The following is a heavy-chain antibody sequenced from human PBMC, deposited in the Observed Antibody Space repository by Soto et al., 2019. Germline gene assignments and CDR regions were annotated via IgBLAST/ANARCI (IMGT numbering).Heavy chain of an antibody. D-gene: IGHD3-3*01. J-gene: IGHJ4*02. CDR2: ISYDGSNT. Sequence: SLSLSCGVYASTFSSFAMHWVRKAPRKGLERVAGISYDGSNTSYADSVKGRLTISTDNSKNALYLQMNILRAEDTAVYYCASHSGGYYDFWSGYYFAYWGQGSLVTVSS. CDR3: ASHSGGYYDFWSGYYFAY. CDR1: ASTFSSFA. V-gene: IGHV3-30-3*01.